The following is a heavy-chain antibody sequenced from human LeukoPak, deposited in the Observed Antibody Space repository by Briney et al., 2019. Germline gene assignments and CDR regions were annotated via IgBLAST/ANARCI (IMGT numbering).Heavy chain of an antibody. V-gene: IGHV3-30-3*01. D-gene: IGHD3-22*01. CDR2: ISYDGSNK. Sequence: GGSLRLSCAASGFTFSSYAMHWVRQAPGKGLEWVAVISYDGSNKYYADSVKGRFTISRDNSKNTLYLQMNSLRAEDTAVYYCARDLAYDSSGYYYVGLDYWGQGTLVTVSS. J-gene: IGHJ4*02. CDR3: ARDLAYDSSGYYYVGLDY. CDR1: GFTFSSYA.